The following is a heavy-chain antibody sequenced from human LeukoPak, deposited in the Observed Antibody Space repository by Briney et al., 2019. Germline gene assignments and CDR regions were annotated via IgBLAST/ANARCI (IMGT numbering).Heavy chain of an antibody. V-gene: IGHV3-48*03. CDR3: ASSRSGRTDTGYFDY. D-gene: IGHD2-8*02. CDR1: GFTFSSYE. Sequence: PGGSLRLSCAASGFTFSSYEMNWVCQAPGKGLEWVSCISSSGSTIYYADSVKGRFTISRDNAKNSLYLQMNSLRAEDTAVYYCASSRSGRTDTGYFDYWGQGTLVTVSS. J-gene: IGHJ4*02. CDR2: ISSSGSTI.